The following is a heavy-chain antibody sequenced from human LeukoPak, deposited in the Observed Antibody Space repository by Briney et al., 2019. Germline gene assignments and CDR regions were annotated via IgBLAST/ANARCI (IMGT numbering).Heavy chain of an antibody. J-gene: IGHJ4*02. CDR1: GLTFSKYW. V-gene: IGHV3-74*01. Sequence: GGSLRLSCVASGLTFSKYWMLWVRQAPGRGLESVSRINTDGTVTTYADSVKGRFTVSRDNADNTMFLQMNSVRDEDTAVYYCATKQWLAPPPDSWGQGTPVTVSS. CDR3: ATKQWLAPPPDS. CDR2: INTDGTVT. D-gene: IGHD6-19*01.